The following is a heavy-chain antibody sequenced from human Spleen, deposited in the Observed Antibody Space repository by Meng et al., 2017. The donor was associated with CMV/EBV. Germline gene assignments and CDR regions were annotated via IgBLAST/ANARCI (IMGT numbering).Heavy chain of an antibody. CDR1: GYTFTGFY. Sequence: ASVKVSCKASGYTFTGFYMHWVRQAPGQGLEWMGWINPNSGGTNYAQKFQGRVTMTGDTSISTAYMELSRLRSDDTAVYYCARIPYPPYSSGWYGAYFDYWGQGTLVTDSS. V-gene: IGHV1-2*02. CDR3: ARIPYPPYSSGWYGAYFDY. J-gene: IGHJ4*02. CDR2: INPNSGGT. D-gene: IGHD6-19*01.